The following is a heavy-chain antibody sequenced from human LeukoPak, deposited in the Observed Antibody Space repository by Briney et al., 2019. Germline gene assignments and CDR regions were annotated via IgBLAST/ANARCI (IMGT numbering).Heavy chain of an antibody. CDR2: ISSSSSYI. Sequence: GGSLRLSCAASGFTFSRYSMNWVRQAPGKGLEWVSSISSSSSYIYYADSVKGRFTISRDNAKNSLYLQMNSLRTEDTAVYYCAKGSSSSTEYYYYYYMDVWGKGTTVTVSS. D-gene: IGHD6-6*01. CDR1: GFTFSRYS. V-gene: IGHV3-21*01. J-gene: IGHJ6*03. CDR3: AKGSSSSTEYYYYYYMDV.